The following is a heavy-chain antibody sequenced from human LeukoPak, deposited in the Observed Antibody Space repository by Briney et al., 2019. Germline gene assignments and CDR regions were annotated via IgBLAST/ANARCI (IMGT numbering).Heavy chain of an antibody. CDR2: INHSGST. J-gene: IGHJ4*02. D-gene: IGHD5-18*01. CDR3: ARLRGYSYGYHNY. CDR1: GFTFSSYS. V-gene: IGHV4-34*01. Sequence: GSLRLSCAASGFTFSSYSMNWVRQAPGKGLEWIGEINHSGSTNYNPSLRSRVTISVDTSKNQFSLKLSSVTAADTAVYYCARLRGYSYGYHNYWGQGTLVTVSS.